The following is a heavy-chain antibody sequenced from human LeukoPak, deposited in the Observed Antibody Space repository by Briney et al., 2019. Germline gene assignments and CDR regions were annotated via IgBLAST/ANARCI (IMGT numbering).Heavy chain of an antibody. D-gene: IGHD1-26*01. CDR3: ARKWELLAAFDI. J-gene: IGHJ3*02. CDR1: GGSFSGYY. V-gene: IGHV4-34*01. Sequence: PSETLPLTCAVYGGSFSGYYWSWIRQPPGKGLEWIGEINHSGSTNYNPSLKSRVTISVDTSKNQFSLKLSSVTAADTAVYYCARKWELLAAFDIWGQGTMVTVSS. CDR2: INHSGST.